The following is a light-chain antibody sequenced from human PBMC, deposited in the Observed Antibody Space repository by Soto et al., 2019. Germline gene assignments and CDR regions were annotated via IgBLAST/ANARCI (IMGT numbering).Light chain of an antibody. CDR3: QQYGSSPWT. J-gene: IGKJ1*01. CDR2: GAS. V-gene: IGKV3-20*01. Sequence: EIVLRQSPGTRSLSPGERVTLSCRASQSVSSSYLAWYQQKPGQTPRVLIYGASSRATGIPDRFSGSGSGTDFTLTISRLEPEDFAVYYCQQYGSSPWTFGQGTKVDIK. CDR1: QSVSSSY.